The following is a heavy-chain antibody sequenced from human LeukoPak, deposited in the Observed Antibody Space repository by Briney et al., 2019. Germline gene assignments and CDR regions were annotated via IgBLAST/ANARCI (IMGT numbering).Heavy chain of an antibody. CDR3: ARAGEGGYSYGPFDY. CDR1: GYTFTSYG. V-gene: IGHV1-18*01. CDR2: ISAYNGNT. J-gene: IGHJ4*02. D-gene: IGHD5-18*01. Sequence: GASVKVSCKASGYTFTSYGISWVRQAPGQGVEWMGWISAYNGNTNYAQKLQGRVTMTTDTSTSTAYLELRSLRSDDTAVYYCARAGEGGYSYGPFDYWGQGTLVTVSS.